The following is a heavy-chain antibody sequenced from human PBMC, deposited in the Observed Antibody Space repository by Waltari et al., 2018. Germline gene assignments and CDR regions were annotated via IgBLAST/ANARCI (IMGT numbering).Heavy chain of an antibody. J-gene: IGHJ3*01. V-gene: IGHV3-23*04. Sequence: DVQLVESGGGLVQPGGSLRLSCVASGFRFSLYGMSWVRQAPGKGLQWVSAISGGGGDTFYADSVTGRFTISRDNSKNTLYLQMNNLRADDTARYFCAKDPPGSYYEGFDHWGQGTTVNVSS. CDR2: ISGGGGDT. CDR1: GFRFSLYG. D-gene: IGHD1-26*01. CDR3: AKDPPGSYYEGFDH.